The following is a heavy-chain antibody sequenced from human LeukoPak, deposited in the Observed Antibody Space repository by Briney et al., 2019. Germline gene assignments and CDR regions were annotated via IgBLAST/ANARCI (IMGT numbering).Heavy chain of an antibody. CDR2: ISAYNGNT. V-gene: IGHV1-18*01. J-gene: IGHJ6*02. D-gene: IGHD3-22*01. CDR3: ARETYYDSSGYYRRRYYYYYGMDV. Sequence: GASVKVSCKASGYTFTSYGISWVRQAPGQGLEWMGWISAYNGNTNYAQKLQGRVTMTTDTSTSTAYMELRSLRSDDTAVYYCARETYYDSSGYYRRRYYYYYGMDVWGQGTTVTVSS. CDR1: GYTFTSYG.